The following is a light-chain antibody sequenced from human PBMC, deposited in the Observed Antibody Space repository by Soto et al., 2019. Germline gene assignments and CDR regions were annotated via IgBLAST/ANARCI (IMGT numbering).Light chain of an antibody. CDR3: AAWDDSLNAHYV. V-gene: IGLV1-44*01. CDR1: SSNIGSNT. J-gene: IGLJ1*01. CDR2: SNN. Sequence: QSVLTQPPSGSGTPGQRVTISCSGSSSNIGSNTVNWYQQLPGTAPKLLIYSNNQRPSGVPDRFSGSKSGTSASLAISGLQSEDEADYYCAAWDDSLNAHYVFGTGTKLTVL.